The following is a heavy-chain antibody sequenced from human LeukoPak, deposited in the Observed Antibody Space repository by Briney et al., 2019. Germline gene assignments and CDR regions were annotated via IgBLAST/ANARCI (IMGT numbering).Heavy chain of an antibody. CDR3: ARDPAGYCSGNSCESGWFDP. CDR1: GFTFSTYN. V-gene: IGHV3-21*01. D-gene: IGHD2-15*01. Sequence: GGSLRLPCVASGFTFSTYNMNWVRQAPGKGLEWVSSISISSSYIYYADSVKGRFTISRDNAKNPLYLQMNSLRAEDTAVYYCARDPAGYCSGNSCESGWFDPWGQGTLVTVSS. CDR2: ISISSSYI. J-gene: IGHJ5*02.